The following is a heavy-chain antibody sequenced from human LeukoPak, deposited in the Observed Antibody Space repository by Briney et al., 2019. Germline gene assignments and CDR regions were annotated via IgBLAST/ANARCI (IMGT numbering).Heavy chain of an antibody. CDR3: ARGVVRYCSSTSCLYNWFDP. D-gene: IGHD2-2*01. Sequence: PSETLSLTCAVYGGSFSGYYWSWIRQPPGKGLEWIGETIHSGSTNYNPSLKSRVTISVDTSKNQFSLKLSSVTAADTAVYYCARGVVRYCSSTSCLYNWFDPWGQGTLVTVSS. V-gene: IGHV4-34*01. J-gene: IGHJ5*02. CDR1: GGSFSGYY. CDR2: TIHSGST.